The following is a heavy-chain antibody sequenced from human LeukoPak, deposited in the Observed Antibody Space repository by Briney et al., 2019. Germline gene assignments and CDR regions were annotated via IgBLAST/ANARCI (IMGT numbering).Heavy chain of an antibody. J-gene: IGHJ4*02. V-gene: IGHV1-69*05. CDR2: IIPIFGTA. CDR3: ARARGRYDSSGYYLNY. D-gene: IGHD3-22*01. CDR1: GGTFSSYA. Sequence: SVKVSCKASGGTFSSYAISWVRQAPGQGLEWMGGIIPIFGTANYAQKFQGRVTITTDESTSTAYMELSSLRSEDTVVYYCARARGRYDSSGYYLNYWGQGTLVTVSS.